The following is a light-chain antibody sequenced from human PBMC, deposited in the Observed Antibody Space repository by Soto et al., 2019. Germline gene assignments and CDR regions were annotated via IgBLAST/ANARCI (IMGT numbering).Light chain of an antibody. CDR1: QTITNY. J-gene: IGKJ5*01. CDR3: QQLNSYLIT. Sequence: DIQMTQSPSSLSASVGDRVTITCRASQTITNYLNWYQQQSGKAPKLLIYAASTLQSGVPSRFSGSGSGTDFTLTISSLQPEDFATYYCQQLNSYLITFGQGTRLEI. V-gene: IGKV1-9*01. CDR2: AAS.